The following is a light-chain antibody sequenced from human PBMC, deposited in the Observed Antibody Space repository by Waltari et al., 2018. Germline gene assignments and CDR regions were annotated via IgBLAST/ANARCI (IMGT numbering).Light chain of an antibody. V-gene: IGKV3-11*01. CDR2: DTS. CDR1: QSVGKD. Sequence: LSGGASQSVGKDLACYQQKPGQAPRLLIYDTSTRATGIPARFSGSGSGTYFALTISSLEPEDFALYYCQQRINWLTFGGGTKVEIK. J-gene: IGKJ4*01. CDR3: QQRINWLT.